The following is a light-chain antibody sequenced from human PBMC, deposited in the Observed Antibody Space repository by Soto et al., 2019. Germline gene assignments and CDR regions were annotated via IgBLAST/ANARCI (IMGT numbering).Light chain of an antibody. CDR2: EVS. Sequence: QSALTQPPSASGSPGQSVTSSCTGTSSDVGGYNYVSWYQQHPGKAPKLMIYEVSKRPSGVPDRFSGSKSGNTASLTVSGLQAEDEADYYCSSYAGSNNFDVFGTGTRSPS. CDR1: SSDVGGYNY. V-gene: IGLV2-8*01. CDR3: SSYAGSNNFDV. J-gene: IGLJ1*01.